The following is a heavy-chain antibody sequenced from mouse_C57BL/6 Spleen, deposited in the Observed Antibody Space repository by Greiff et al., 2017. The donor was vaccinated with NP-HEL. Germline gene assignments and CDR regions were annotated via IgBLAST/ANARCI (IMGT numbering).Heavy chain of an antibody. CDR1: GYTFTSYW. J-gene: IGHJ2*01. V-gene: IGHV1-52*01. CDR3: ARYPLLGRGYFDY. Sequence: QVHVKQPGAELVRPGSSVKLSCKASGYTFTSYWMHWVKQRPIQGLEWIGNIDPSDSETHYNQKFKDKATLTVDKSSSTAYMQLSSLTSEDSAVYYCARYPLLGRGYFDYWGQGTTLTVSS. CDR2: IDPSDSET. D-gene: IGHD4-1*01.